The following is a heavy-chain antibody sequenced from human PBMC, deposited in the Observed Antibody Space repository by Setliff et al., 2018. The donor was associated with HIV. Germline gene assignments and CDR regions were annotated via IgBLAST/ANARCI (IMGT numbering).Heavy chain of an antibody. CDR3: ATYARTSYGLDD. CDR1: GFSVTTAA. V-gene: IGHV3-53*01. CDR2: IYAGGTT. Sequence: GESLTISCVVSGFSVTTAAMAWVRQAPGKGLDWVSVIYAGGTTKYADSVKGRFTFSRDDSKNTFFLQMNSLKTTDTGTYYCATYARTSYGLDDWGQGTEVTVSS. J-gene: IGHJ4*02. D-gene: IGHD3-10*02.